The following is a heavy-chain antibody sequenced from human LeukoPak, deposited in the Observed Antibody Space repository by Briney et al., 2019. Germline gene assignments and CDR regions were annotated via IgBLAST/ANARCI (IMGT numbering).Heavy chain of an antibody. CDR1: GFTFGDYS. Sequence: PGGSLRLSCTASGFTFGDYSMNWVRQAPGKGLEWVGFIRSKAYGGTTEYAASVKGRFTISRDDSKSIAYLQMNSLRAEDTAVYYCARSYGSGSYPQYYFDYWGQGTLVTVSS. V-gene: IGHV3-49*04. J-gene: IGHJ4*02. CDR2: IRSKAYGGTT. CDR3: ARSYGSGSYPQYYFDY. D-gene: IGHD3-10*01.